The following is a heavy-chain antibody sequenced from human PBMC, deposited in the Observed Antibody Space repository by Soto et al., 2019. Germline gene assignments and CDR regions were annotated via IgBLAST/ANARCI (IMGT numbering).Heavy chain of an antibody. V-gene: IGHV1-69*13. Sequence: SVKVSCKASGGTFSSYAISWVRQAPGQGLEWMGGIIPIFGTANYAQKFQGRVTITADESTSTAYMELSSLRSEDTAVYYCARWRVSYYDSSGYYPDPWGQGTLVTVSS. D-gene: IGHD3-22*01. J-gene: IGHJ5*02. CDR1: GGTFSSYA. CDR3: ARWRVSYYDSSGYYPDP. CDR2: IIPIFGTA.